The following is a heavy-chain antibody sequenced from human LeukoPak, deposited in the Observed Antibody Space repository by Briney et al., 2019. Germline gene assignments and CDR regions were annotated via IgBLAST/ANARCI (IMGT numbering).Heavy chain of an antibody. CDR3: ARDGYYYGSGSLRMDV. D-gene: IGHD3-10*01. Sequence: SETLSLTCIVSGGSISSYYWSWIRQPAGKGLEWIGRIYTSGSTNYNPSLKSRVTMSVDTSKNQFSLKLSSVTAADTAVYYCARDGYYYGSGSLRMDVWGKGTTVTISS. CDR2: IYTSGST. V-gene: IGHV4-4*07. CDR1: GGSISSYY. J-gene: IGHJ6*03.